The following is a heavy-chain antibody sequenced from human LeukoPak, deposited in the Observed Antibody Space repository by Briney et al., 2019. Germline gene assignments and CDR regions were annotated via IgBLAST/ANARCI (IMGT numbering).Heavy chain of an antibody. J-gene: IGHJ4*02. CDR1: GGSVSSGSYY. CDR3: TRVHYSGSGLSSYFDY. CDR2: IYYTGST. V-gene: IGHV4-61*01. D-gene: IGHD3-10*01. Sequence: SDTLSLTCTVSGGSVSSGSYYWSWIRQPPGKGLEWIVYIYYTGSTNYNPSLKSRVTISVDTSKNQFSLNLRTVTSADTAVYYCTRVHYSGSGLSSYFDYWGQGTLVTVSS.